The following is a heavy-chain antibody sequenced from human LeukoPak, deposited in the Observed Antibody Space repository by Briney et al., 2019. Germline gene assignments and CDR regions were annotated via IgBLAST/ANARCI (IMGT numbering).Heavy chain of an antibody. CDR3: AKDRAGDGYNYGLVDY. CDR2: IRGSGGST. CDR1: GFTFSSYA. V-gene: IGHV3-23*01. Sequence: GGSLRLSCAASGFTFSSYAMNWVRQAPGKGLEWVSGIRGSGGSTYYADSVKGRFTISRDNSKNTLFLQMNSLRAKDTAVYYCAKDRAGDGYNYGLVDYWGQGILVTVSS. J-gene: IGHJ4*02. D-gene: IGHD5-24*01.